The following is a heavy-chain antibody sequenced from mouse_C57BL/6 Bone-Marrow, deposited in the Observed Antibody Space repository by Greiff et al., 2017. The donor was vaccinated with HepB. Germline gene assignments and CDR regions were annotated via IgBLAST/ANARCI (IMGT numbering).Heavy chain of an antibody. J-gene: IGHJ2*01. CDR1: GFTFSDYY. D-gene: IGHD1-1*01. CDR3: ARVHYYGSSFDY. CDR2: INYDGSST. Sequence: EVKLVESEGGLVQPGSSMKLSCTASGFTFSDYYMAWVRQVPEKGLEWVANINYDGSSTYYLDSLKSRFIISRDNAKNILYLQMSSLKSEDTATYYCARVHYYGSSFDYWGQGTTLTVSS. V-gene: IGHV5-16*01.